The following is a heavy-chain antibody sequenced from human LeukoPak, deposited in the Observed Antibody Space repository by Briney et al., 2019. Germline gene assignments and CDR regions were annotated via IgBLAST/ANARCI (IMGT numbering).Heavy chain of an antibody. J-gene: IGHJ6*03. CDR1: GFTFSSYA. Sequence: GRSLRLSCAASGFTFSSYAMHWVRQAPGKGLEWVAVISYDGSNKSYADSVKGRFTISRDNSKNTLYLQMNSLRAEDTAVYYCAKGDDYGYYYYYMDVWGKGTTVTVSS. CDR2: ISYDGSNK. V-gene: IGHV3-30*04. CDR3: AKGDDYGYYYYYMDV. D-gene: IGHD4-17*01.